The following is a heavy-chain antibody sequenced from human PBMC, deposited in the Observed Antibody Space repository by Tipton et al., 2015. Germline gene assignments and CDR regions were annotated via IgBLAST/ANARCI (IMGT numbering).Heavy chain of an antibody. D-gene: IGHD5-12*01. Sequence: TLSLTCSVSGGSVTSNNYFWSWIRQPPGKGLEWIGYIFHSGSTSYNPSLRSRVFISIDTSKNQFSLKLNSVAAADTAVYYCARVKVATMLYYFDYWGQGPLVTVSS. CDR3: ARVKVATMLYYFDY. V-gene: IGHV4-61*01. CDR2: IFHSGST. CDR1: GGSVTSNNYF. J-gene: IGHJ4*02.